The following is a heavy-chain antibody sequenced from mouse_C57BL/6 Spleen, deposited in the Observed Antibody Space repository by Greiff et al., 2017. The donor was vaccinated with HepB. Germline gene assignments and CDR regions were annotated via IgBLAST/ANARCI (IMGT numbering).Heavy chain of an antibody. Sequence: VQLQQSGAELARPGASVKMSCKASGYTFTSYTMHWVKQRPGQGLEWIGYINPSSGYTKYNQKFKDKATLTADKSSSTAYMQLSSLTSEDSAVYYCARWDSNDFFDYWGQGTTLTVSS. CDR2: INPSSGYT. CDR3: ARWDSNDFFDY. J-gene: IGHJ2*01. CDR1: GYTFTSYT. V-gene: IGHV1-4*01. D-gene: IGHD2-5*01.